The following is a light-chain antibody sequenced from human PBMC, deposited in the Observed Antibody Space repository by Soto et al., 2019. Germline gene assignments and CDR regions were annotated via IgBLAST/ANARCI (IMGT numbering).Light chain of an antibody. J-gene: IGLJ1*01. CDR3: CSYAGSPRYV. V-gene: IGLV2-11*01. Sequence: QSVLTQPRSVSGSPGQSVTISCTGSSSDVGGYNYVSWYQQHPGKAPKVMINDVSERPSGVPDRFYGSKSGNTASLTISGFQAEDEADYYCCSYAGSPRYVFGTGTKLTVL. CDR2: DVS. CDR1: SSDVGGYNY.